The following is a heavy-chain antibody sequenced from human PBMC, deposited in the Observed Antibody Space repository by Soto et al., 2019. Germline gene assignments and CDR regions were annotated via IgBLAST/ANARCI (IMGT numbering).Heavy chain of an antibody. CDR1: RGTFSTSA. V-gene: IGHV1-69*12. CDR2: ILPIFATP. Sequence: QVQLMQSGAEVKKPGSSVKVSCKASRGTFSTSAISWVRQAPGEGLEWVGGILPIFATPDYAQKFQGRVPISADESTATAYLELTSLTTDDTAVYYCTRDKDRQQLGGNYYYILDVWGQGTAITVSS. CDR3: TRDKDRQQLGGNYYYILDV. J-gene: IGHJ6*02. D-gene: IGHD1-26*01.